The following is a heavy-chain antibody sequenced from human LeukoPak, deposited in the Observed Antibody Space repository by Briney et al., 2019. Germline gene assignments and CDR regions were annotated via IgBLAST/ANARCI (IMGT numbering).Heavy chain of an antibody. CDR1: GFTFSSYW. J-gene: IGHJ4*02. Sequence: GGSLRLSCAASGFTFSSYWMSWVRQAPGKGLEWVANINQDGGEKFYVDSVKGRFTISRDNAKNSLYLQMNSLRAEDTAMYYCARDIVVVPATFDYWGQGTLVTVSS. CDR3: ARDIVVVPATFDY. CDR2: INQDGGEK. D-gene: IGHD2-2*01. V-gene: IGHV3-7*01.